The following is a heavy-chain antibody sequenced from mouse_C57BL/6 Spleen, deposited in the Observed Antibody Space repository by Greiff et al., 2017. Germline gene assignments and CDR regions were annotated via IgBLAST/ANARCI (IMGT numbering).Heavy chain of an antibody. CDR3: ARDSYYGSSYEWYFDV. J-gene: IGHJ1*03. CDR2: ISYDGSN. CDR1: GYSITSGYY. D-gene: IGHD1-1*01. V-gene: IGHV3-6*01. Sequence: EVKLVESGPGLVKPSQSLSLTCSVTGYSITSGYYWNWIRQFPGNKLEWMGYISYDGSNNYNPSLKNRISITRDTSKNQFFLKLNSVTTEDTATYYCARDSYYGSSYEWYFDVWGTGTTVTVSS.